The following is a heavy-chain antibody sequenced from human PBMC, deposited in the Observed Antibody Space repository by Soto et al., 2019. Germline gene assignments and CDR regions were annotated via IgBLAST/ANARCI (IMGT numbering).Heavy chain of an antibody. CDR1: GFTFSSYG. Sequence: QVQLVESGGGVVQPGRSLRLSCAASGFTFSSYGMHWVRQAPGKGLEWVAVIWYDGSNKYYADSVKGRFTISRDNSKNTLDLQMNSLRAEDTAVYYCARDRYSSGWDDLDDWGQGTLVTVSS. CDR2: IWYDGSNK. CDR3: ARDRYSSGWDDLDD. D-gene: IGHD6-19*01. J-gene: IGHJ4*02. V-gene: IGHV3-33*01.